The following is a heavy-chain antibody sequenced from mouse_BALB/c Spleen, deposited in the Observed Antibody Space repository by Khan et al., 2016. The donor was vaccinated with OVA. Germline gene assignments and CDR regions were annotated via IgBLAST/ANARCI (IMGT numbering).Heavy chain of an antibody. CDR1: GFSFSSYS. Sequence: EVTLVESGGDLVRPGGSLKLSCAASGFSFSSYSMSWVRQTPDKRLEWVATISSGGDYTYYPDSVKGRFTISRDNAKNTLYLHMSSLKSEDTAIYYCTSHLTGSFAYWGQRTLVTVSA. V-gene: IGHV5-6*02. CDR2: ISSGGDYT. J-gene: IGHJ3*01. CDR3: TSHLTGSFAY. D-gene: IGHD4-1*01.